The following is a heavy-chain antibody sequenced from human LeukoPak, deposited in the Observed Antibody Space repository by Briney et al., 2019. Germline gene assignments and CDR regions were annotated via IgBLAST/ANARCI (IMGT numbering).Heavy chain of an antibody. D-gene: IGHD3-16*02. CDR2: ISGSSSYI. Sequence: GGSLRLSCAASGLTFSSYGMHWVRQAPGKGLEWVSSISGSSSYIYYADSVKGRFTISRHNAKNSLYLQMNSLRAEDTAVYYCARVPAGVIGMKDAFDIWGQGTMVTVSS. CDR1: GLTFSSYG. CDR3: ARVPAGVIGMKDAFDI. V-gene: IGHV3-21*01. J-gene: IGHJ3*02.